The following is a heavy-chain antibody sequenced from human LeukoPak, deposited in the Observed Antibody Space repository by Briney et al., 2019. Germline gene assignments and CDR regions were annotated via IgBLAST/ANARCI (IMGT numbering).Heavy chain of an antibody. J-gene: IGHJ5*02. D-gene: IGHD2-15*01. CDR3: AREYCSGGSCYDP. CDR2: ISAYNGNT. Sequence: ASVKVSCKASGYTFTSYGISWVRQAPGQGLEWMGWISAYNGNTNYAQKLQGRVTMTTDTSTSTAYTEQRSLRSDDTAVYYCAREYCSGGSCYDPWGQGTLVTVSS. CDR1: GYTFTSYG. V-gene: IGHV1-18*01.